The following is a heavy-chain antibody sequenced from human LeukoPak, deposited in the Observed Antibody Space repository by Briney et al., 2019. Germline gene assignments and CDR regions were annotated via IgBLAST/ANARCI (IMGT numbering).Heavy chain of an antibody. CDR1: GYTFTSYG. V-gene: IGHV1-18*01. CDR2: ISAYNGNT. Sequence: ASVKVSCKASGYTFTSYGISWVRQAPGQGLEWMGWISAYNGNTNYAQKLQGRVTMTTDTSTSTAYMELRSLRSDDTAVYYCAGDTITIFGVVTPYFDYWGQGTLVTVSS. D-gene: IGHD3-3*01. J-gene: IGHJ4*02. CDR3: AGDTITIFGVVTPYFDY.